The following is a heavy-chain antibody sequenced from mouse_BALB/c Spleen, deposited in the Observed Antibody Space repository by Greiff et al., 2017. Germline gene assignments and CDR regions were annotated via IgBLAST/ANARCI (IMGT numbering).Heavy chain of an antibody. CDR2: ISYDGSN. V-gene: IGHV3-6*02. CDR3: ARDRARVFAY. D-gene: IGHD3-1*01. CDR1: GYSITSGYY. J-gene: IGHJ3*01. Sequence: EVKLVESGPGLVKPSQSLSLTCSVTGYSITSGYYWNWIRQFPGNKLEWMGYISYDGSNNYNPSLKNRISITRDTSKNQFFLKLNSVTTEDTATYYCARDRARVFAYWGQGTLVTVSA.